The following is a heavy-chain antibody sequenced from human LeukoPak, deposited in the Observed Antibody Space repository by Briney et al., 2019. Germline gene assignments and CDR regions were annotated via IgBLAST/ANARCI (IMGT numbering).Heavy chain of an antibody. Sequence: ASVKVSCKASGYAFTGYYMHWVRQAPGKGLEWMGGFDPEDGETIYAQKFQGRVTMTEDTSTDTAYMELSSLRSEDTAVYYCATYLAMVRGVIQYRDAFDIWGQGTMVTVSS. D-gene: IGHD3-10*01. CDR3: ATYLAMVRGVIQYRDAFDI. CDR2: FDPEDGET. V-gene: IGHV1-24*01. J-gene: IGHJ3*02. CDR1: GYAFTGYY.